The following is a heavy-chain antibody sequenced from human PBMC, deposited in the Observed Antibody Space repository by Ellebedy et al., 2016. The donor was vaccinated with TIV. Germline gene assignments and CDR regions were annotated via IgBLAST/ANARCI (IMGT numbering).Heavy chain of an antibody. D-gene: IGHD1-14*01. CDR2: FGSGGDA. CDR3: VRGGAAPHNRYFDF. J-gene: IGHJ2*01. CDR1: GFTFRIYD. V-gene: IGHV3-13*01. Sequence: PGGSLRLSCAASGFTFRIYDMHWVRQSIGKGLEWVSAFGSGGDAYYPASVKGRFTISRENAKKSVYLQMNSLRVGYTAVYYCVRGGAAPHNRYFDFWGRGTLVTVSS.